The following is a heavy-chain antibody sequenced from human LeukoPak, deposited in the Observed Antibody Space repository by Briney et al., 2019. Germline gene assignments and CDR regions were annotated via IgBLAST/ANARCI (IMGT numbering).Heavy chain of an antibody. CDR3: ARDPYSSSWSYGMDV. J-gene: IGHJ6*02. V-gene: IGHV3-7*05. CDR2: IKQDGSEK. D-gene: IGHD6-13*01. Sequence: GGSLSLSCTASGFTFSNYWMSWVRQTPEKGLEWVANIKQDGSEKVYLDSVKGRFTISRDNAQTSLYLHMNSLRAEDTAVYYCARDPYSSSWSYGMDVWGQGTTVTVSS. CDR1: GFTFSNYW.